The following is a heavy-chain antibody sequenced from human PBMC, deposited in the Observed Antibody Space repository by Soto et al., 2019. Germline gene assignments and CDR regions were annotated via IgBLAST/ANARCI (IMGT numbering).Heavy chain of an antibody. D-gene: IGHD2-2*01. Sequence: GASVKVSCKASGYTFTSYAMHWVRQAPGQRLEWMGWINAGNGNTKYSQKFQGRVTITRDTSASTAYMELSSLRSEDTAVYYCARGFRVRTSSTTGEAFDIWGQGTMVTVSS. J-gene: IGHJ3*02. CDR3: ARGFRVRTSSTTGEAFDI. V-gene: IGHV1-3*01. CDR2: INAGNGNT. CDR1: GYTFTSYA.